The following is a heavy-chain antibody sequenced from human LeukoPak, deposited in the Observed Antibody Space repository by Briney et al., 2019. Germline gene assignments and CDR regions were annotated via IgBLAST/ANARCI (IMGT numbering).Heavy chain of an antibody. CDR2: ISSSSSYI. Sequence: GGSLRLSCAASGFTFSSYSMNWVRQAPGKGLEWVSSISSSSSYIYYADSVKDRFTISRDNAKNSLYLQMNSLRAEDTAVYYCARDRASGITMIVVVTHGFDPWGQGTLVTVSS. D-gene: IGHD3-22*01. CDR3: ARDRASGITMIVVVTHGFDP. CDR1: GFTFSSYS. V-gene: IGHV3-21*01. J-gene: IGHJ5*02.